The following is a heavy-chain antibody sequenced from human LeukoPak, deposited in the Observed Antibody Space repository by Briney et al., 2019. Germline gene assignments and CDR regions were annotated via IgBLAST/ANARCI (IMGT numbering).Heavy chain of an antibody. CDR1: DFNFITYA. Sequence: GGSLRLSCAASDFNFITYAMSWVRQAPGKGLEWVSTISGGGDATYYADSVKGRFTISRDNAKNSLYLQMNSLRAEDTAVYYCARTRRLNPKIYGDYGWYFDLWGRGTLVTVSS. D-gene: IGHD4-17*01. CDR3: ARTRRLNPKIYGDYGWYFDL. V-gene: IGHV3-23*01. J-gene: IGHJ2*01. CDR2: ISGGGDAT.